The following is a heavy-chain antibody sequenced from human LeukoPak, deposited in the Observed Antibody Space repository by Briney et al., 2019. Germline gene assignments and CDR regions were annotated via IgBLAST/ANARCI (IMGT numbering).Heavy chain of an antibody. CDR1: GGTFSSYA. Sequence: GASVKVSCKASGGTFSSYAISWVRQAPGQGPEWMGGIIPIFGTANYAQKFQGGVTITADESTSTAYMELSSLRSEDTAVYYCARGHIVVVTATNYYYYGMDVWGQGTTVTVSS. J-gene: IGHJ6*02. CDR2: IIPIFGTA. V-gene: IGHV1-69*01. CDR3: ARGHIVVVTATNYYYYGMDV. D-gene: IGHD2-21*02.